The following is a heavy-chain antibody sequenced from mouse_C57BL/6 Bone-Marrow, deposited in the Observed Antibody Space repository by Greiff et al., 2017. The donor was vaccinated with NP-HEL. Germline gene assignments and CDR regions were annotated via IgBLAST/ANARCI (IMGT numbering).Heavy chain of an antibody. CDR1: GFTFSSYG. CDR2: ISSGGSYT. J-gene: IGHJ3*01. CDR3: ARQDYGSSYDAY. Sequence: DVHLVESGGDLVKPGGSLKLSCAASGFTFSSYGMSWVRQTPDKRLEWVATISSGGSYTYYPDSVKGRFTISRDNAKNTLYLQMSSLKSEDTAMYYCARQDYGSSYDAYWGQGTLVTVSA. V-gene: IGHV5-6*01. D-gene: IGHD1-1*01.